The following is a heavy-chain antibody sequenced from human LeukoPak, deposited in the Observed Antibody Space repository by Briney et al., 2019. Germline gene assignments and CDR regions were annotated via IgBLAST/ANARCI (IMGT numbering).Heavy chain of an antibody. Sequence: GGSLRLSCAASGFTFSSYSMNWVRQAPGKGLEWVSYISSSSSTIYYADSVKGRFTISRDNAKNSLYPQMNSLRAEDTAVYYCAGDLSAVLWFGELLFDYWGQGTLVTVSS. CDR1: GFTFSSYS. J-gene: IGHJ4*02. V-gene: IGHV3-48*01. CDR2: ISSSSSTI. D-gene: IGHD3-10*01. CDR3: AGDLSAVLWFGELLFDY.